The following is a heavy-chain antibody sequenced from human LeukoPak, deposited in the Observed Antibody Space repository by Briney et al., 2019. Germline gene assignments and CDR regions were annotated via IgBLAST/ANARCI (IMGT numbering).Heavy chain of an antibody. V-gene: IGHV3-23*01. D-gene: IGHD3-22*01. Sequence: GGSLRLSCAASGFTFSSYSLNWVRQAPGKGLEWVSAISGSGGSTYYADSVKGRFTISRDNSKNTLYLQMNSLRAEDTAVYYCAKDEFYYDSSGIPLTFGGQGTLVTVSS. CDR1: GFTFSSYS. CDR2: ISGSGGST. CDR3: AKDEFYYDSSGIPLTF. J-gene: IGHJ4*02.